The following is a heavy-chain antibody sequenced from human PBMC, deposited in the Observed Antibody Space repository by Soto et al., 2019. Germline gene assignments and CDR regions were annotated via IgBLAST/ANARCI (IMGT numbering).Heavy chain of an antibody. J-gene: IGHJ3*02. CDR3: AHRHELGSFDI. CDR1: GFSLSTRAVG. CDR2: IYWNDDK. D-gene: IGHD1-26*01. Sequence: ESGPTLVNPTQTLTLTCTFSGFSLSTRAVGVGWIRQPPGKALEWLALIYWNDDKRYGPSLKNRLTITKDTSKNHVVLTMTNMDPVYTATYYCAHRHELGSFDIWGQGTKVTVSS. V-gene: IGHV2-5*01.